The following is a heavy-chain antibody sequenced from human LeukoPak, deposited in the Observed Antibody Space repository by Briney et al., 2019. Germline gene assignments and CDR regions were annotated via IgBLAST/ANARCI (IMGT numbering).Heavy chain of an antibody. CDR1: GGSISSGGYY. D-gene: IGHD6-13*01. CDR2: IYYSGST. CDR3: ARANSSSWYYKPFDY. Sequence: SETLSLTCTVSGGSISSGGYYWSWIRQHPGKGLEWIGYIYYSGSTYYNPSLKSRVTISVDTSKNQFSLKLSSVTAADTAVYYCARANSSSWYYKPFDYWGQGTLVTVSS. V-gene: IGHV4-31*03. J-gene: IGHJ4*02.